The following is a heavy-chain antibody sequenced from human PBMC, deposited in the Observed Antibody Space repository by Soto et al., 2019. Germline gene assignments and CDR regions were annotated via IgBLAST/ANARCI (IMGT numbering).Heavy chain of an antibody. V-gene: IGHV1-69*13. Sequence: VASVKVSCEASGGTFSIDAISWVRQSPGQGLEWMGGIIPIFGTANYAQNFQGRVTITADESTSTAYMELSSLRSEVTGVYYCARHLHYYARSGSSGYWG. CDR3: ARHLHYYARSGSSGY. J-gene: IGHJ4*01. CDR2: IIPIFGTA. D-gene: IGHD3-22*01. CDR1: GGTFSIDA.